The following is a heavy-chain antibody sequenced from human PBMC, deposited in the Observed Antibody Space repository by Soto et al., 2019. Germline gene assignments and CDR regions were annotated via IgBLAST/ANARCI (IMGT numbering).Heavy chain of an antibody. CDR1: GFTFSSHA. D-gene: IGHD6-13*01. CDR2: LSDSGISI. J-gene: IGHJ4*02. CDR3: AKVSSSWYAGFFDL. V-gene: IGHV3-23*01. Sequence: EVQLLESGGGLVQPGGSLRLSCTASGFTFSSHAMTWVRQAPGRALEWVSGLSDSGISIYYADSVKDRLTISRDNSKNTLYLQIHTLRAQYTAVYYCAKVSSSWYAGFFDLWGQGTLVTVSS.